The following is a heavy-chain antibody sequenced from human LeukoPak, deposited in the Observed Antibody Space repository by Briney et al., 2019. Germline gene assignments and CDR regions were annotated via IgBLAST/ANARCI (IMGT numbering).Heavy chain of an antibody. CDR2: INPNSGGA. Sequence: GASEKVSCKASGYTFTDFYIHWVRQAPAQGLEWMGWINPNSGGADYVQKFQGRVTMTRDTSISTVYMEMSRLTSDDTAVYYCARLREDINWYFDYWGQGTLVAVSS. CDR3: ARLREDINWYFDY. CDR1: GYTFTDFY. J-gene: IGHJ4*02. V-gene: IGHV1-2*02. D-gene: IGHD1-1*01.